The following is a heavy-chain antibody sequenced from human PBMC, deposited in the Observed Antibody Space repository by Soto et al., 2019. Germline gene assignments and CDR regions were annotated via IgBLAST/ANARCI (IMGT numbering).Heavy chain of an antibody. CDR1: GFTFSSYS. D-gene: IGHD2-2*01. J-gene: IGHJ6*02. CDR2: ISSSSSTT. V-gene: IGHV3-48*02. Sequence: GGSLRLSCAASGFTFSSYSMNWVRQAPGKGLEWVSYISSSSSTTYYADSVKGRFTISRDNAKNSLYLQMNSLRDEDTAVYYCARDKVVPAATEAYYYYYGMDVWGQGTTVTVSS. CDR3: ARDKVVPAATEAYYYYYGMDV.